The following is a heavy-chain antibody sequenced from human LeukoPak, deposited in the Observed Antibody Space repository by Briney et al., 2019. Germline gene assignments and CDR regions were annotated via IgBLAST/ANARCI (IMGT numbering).Heavy chain of an antibody. CDR3: ARYYYDNSGSIYAFDI. CDR2: IYYSGST. V-gene: IGHV4-39*07. D-gene: IGHD3-22*01. CDR1: GGSISSSSYY. Sequence: SETLSLTCTVSGGSISSSSYYWGWIRQPPGKGLEWIGSIYYSGSTYYNPSLKSRVTISVDTSKNQFSLKLSSVTAADTAVYYCARYYYDNSGSIYAFDIWGQGTMVTVSS. J-gene: IGHJ3*02.